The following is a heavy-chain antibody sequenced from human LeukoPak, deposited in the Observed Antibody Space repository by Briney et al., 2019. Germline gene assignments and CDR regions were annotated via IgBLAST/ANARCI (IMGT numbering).Heavy chain of an antibody. V-gene: IGHV3-30*18. CDR2: ISYDGSNK. CDR3: AKEYSGYDSGVLDY. J-gene: IGHJ4*02. Sequence: PGRSLRLSCAASGFTFSSYGVHWVRQAPGKGLEWVAVISYDGSNKYYADSVKGRFTISRDNSKNTLYLQMNSLRAEDTAVYYCAKEYSGYDSGVLDYWGQGTLVTVSS. CDR1: GFTFSSYG. D-gene: IGHD5-12*01.